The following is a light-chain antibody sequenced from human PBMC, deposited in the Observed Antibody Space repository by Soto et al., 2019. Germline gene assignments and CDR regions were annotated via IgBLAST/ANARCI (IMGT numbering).Light chain of an antibody. V-gene: IGKV3-15*01. Sequence: IVRTPSPPTLSVPPGERATLPCRASQSVSSNLAWYQQKPGQAPRLLIYGASTRATGIPARFSGSGSGTEFTLTISSLQSEDFAVYYCQQYNNWPPLITFGQGTRLEIK. J-gene: IGKJ5*01. CDR3: QQYNNWPPLIT. CDR2: GAS. CDR1: QSVSSN.